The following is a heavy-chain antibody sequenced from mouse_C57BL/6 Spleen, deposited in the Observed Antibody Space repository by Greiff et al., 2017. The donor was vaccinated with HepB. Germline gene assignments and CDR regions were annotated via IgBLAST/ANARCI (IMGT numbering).Heavy chain of an antibody. Sequence: QVQLQQSGPELVKPGASVKISCKASGYAFSSSWMNWVKQRPGKGLEWIGRIYPGDGDTNYNGKFKGKATLTADKSSSTAYMQLSSLTSEDSAVYFCAREFYYYGSSPYYFDYWGQGTTLTVSS. V-gene: IGHV1-82*01. D-gene: IGHD1-1*01. J-gene: IGHJ2*01. CDR2: IYPGDGDT. CDR1: GYAFSSSW. CDR3: AREFYYYGSSPYYFDY.